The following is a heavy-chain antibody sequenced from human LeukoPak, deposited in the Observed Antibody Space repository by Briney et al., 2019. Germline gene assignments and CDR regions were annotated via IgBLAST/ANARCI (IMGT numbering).Heavy chain of an antibody. Sequence: GGSLRLSCVGSGFKFDDYAIHWVRQVPGKGLEWVAGISWSGAAIGSAESVRGRFTISRDNAKNSLYLQMNSLRAEDTALYYCAKDIFTMVRGVVDYWGQGTLVTVSS. CDR2: ISWSGAAI. V-gene: IGHV3-9*01. J-gene: IGHJ4*02. D-gene: IGHD3-10*01. CDR3: AKDIFTMVRGVVDY. CDR1: GFKFDDYA.